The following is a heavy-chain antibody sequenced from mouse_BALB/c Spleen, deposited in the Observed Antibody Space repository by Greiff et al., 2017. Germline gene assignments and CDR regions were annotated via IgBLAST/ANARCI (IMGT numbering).Heavy chain of an antibody. CDR3: ARDRGNYYAMDY. V-gene: IGHV5-6-3*01. CDR2: INSNGGST. Sequence: EVHLVESGGGLVQPGGSLKLSCAASGFTFSSYGMSWVRQTPDKRLELVATINSNGGSTYYPDSVKGRFTISRDNAKNTLYLQMSSLKSEDTAMYYCARDRGNYYAMDYWGQGTSVTVSS. CDR1: GFTFSSYG. J-gene: IGHJ4*01. D-gene: IGHD2-1*01.